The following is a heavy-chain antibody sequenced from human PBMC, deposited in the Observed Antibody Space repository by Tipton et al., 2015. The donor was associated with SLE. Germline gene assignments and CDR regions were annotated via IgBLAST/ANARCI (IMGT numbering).Heavy chain of an antibody. Sequence: SLRLSCAVSGFTFNAYDINWVRQAPGKGLEWVSAISGISDRIYYADSVGGRFTISRDNSKNIVYLQMNSLRAEDTAVYYCANLHSGGLRMVDYWGQGTLVTVSS. D-gene: IGHD1-26*01. CDR1: GFTFNAYD. CDR2: ISGISDRI. CDR3: ANLHSGGLRMVDY. V-gene: IGHV3-23*01. J-gene: IGHJ4*02.